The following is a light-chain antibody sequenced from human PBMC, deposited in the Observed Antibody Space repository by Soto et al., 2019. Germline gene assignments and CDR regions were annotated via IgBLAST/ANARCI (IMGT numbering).Light chain of an antibody. CDR1: QSVSSN. CDR3: QQYNSAPRT. J-gene: IGKJ1*01. Sequence: EIVMTQSPATLSVSPGERATLSCRASQSVSSNLAWYQQKPGQAPRLLIYGASTRATGIPARFSGSGSGTEFTLTISSLQSEDFAVYYCQQYNSAPRTFGQGTKGDIK. V-gene: IGKV3-15*01. CDR2: GAS.